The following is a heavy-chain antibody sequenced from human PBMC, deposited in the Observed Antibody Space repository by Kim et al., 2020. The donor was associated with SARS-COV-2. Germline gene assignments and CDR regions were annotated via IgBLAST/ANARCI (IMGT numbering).Heavy chain of an antibody. J-gene: IGHJ4*02. CDR1: GFTFGDYA. CDR2: ISWNSGSI. V-gene: IGHV3-9*01. CDR3: AKDSSGWTSPFDY. Sequence: GGSLRLSCAASGFTFGDYAMHWVRQAPGKGLEWVSGISWNSGSIGYADSVKGRFTISRDNAKNSLYLQMNSLRAEDTALYYCAKDSSGWTSPFDYWGQGTLVTVSS. D-gene: IGHD6-19*01.